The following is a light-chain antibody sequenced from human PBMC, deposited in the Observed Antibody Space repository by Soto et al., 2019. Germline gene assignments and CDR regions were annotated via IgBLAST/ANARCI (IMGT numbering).Light chain of an antibody. CDR1: QGIREE. CDR3: LQDYNYPRT. V-gene: IGKV1-6*01. J-gene: IGKJ2*01. CDR2: GAS. Sequence: AIQMTQFPASLSASVGDRVTITCRASQGIREELGWYQQKPGKAPNLLIYGASRLERGVPSRFSGGGSGTDFSLTIISLRPEDSATYYCLQDYNYPRTFGQGTKLQIK.